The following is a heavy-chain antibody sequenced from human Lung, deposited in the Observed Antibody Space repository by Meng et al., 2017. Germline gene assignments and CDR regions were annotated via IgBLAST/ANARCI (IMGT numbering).Heavy chain of an antibody. CDR2: ISAHSGNT. CDR1: GYTFTSHG. CDR3: ARGPYYYYDTTGYYNWFDP. J-gene: IGHJ5*02. Sequence: QVQLVQSGAEVKKTGASVKVFGKTSGYTFTSHGISWVRQAPGQGLEWMGWISAHSGNTNYAQKIKGRVTMTTDTATSTVYMELRSLRPDDTAVYYCARGPYYYYDTTGYYNWFDPWGQVTLVTVSS. D-gene: IGHD3-22*01. V-gene: IGHV1-18*04.